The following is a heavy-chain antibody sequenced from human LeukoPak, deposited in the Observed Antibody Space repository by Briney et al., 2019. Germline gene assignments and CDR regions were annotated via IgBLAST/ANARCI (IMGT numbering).Heavy chain of an antibody. J-gene: IGHJ4*02. CDR1: GGSISSSNW. V-gene: IGHV4-4*02. D-gene: IGHD6-6*01. CDR2: IYHSGST. Sequence: SGTLSLTCAVSGGSISSSNWWSWVRQPPGKGLEWIGEIYHSGSTNYNPSLKSRVTISVDKSKNQFSLKLSSVTAAGTAVYYCAREGPLAARLGFDYWGQGTLVTVSS. CDR3: AREGPLAARLGFDY.